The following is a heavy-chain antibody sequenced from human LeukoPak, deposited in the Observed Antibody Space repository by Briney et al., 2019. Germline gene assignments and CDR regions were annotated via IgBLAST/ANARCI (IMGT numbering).Heavy chain of an antibody. D-gene: IGHD1-26*01. CDR3: ARDRGSYSRPFYYYGMDV. Sequence: PSETLSLTCTVSGGSISSYYWSWIRQPLGKGLEWIGYIYYSGSTNYNPSLKSRVTISVDTSKNQFSLKLSSVTAADTAVYYCARDRGSYSRPFYYYGMDVWGQGTTVTVSS. CDR2: IYYSGST. J-gene: IGHJ6*02. V-gene: IGHV4-59*01. CDR1: GGSISSYY.